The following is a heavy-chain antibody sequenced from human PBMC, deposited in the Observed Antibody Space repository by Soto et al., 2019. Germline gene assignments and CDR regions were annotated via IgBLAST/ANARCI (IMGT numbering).Heavy chain of an antibody. CDR1: GFTFSSYS. CDR2: ISSSSSYI. CDR3: ARDEGNYDILTGYYADAFDI. D-gene: IGHD3-9*01. Sequence: EVQLVESGGGLVKPGGSLRLSCAASGFTFSSYSMNWVRQAPGKGLEWVSSISSSSSYIYYADSVKGRFTISRDNAKNSLYLQMNSLRAEDTAMYYCARDEGNYDILTGYYADAFDIWGQGTMVTVSS. J-gene: IGHJ3*02. V-gene: IGHV3-21*01.